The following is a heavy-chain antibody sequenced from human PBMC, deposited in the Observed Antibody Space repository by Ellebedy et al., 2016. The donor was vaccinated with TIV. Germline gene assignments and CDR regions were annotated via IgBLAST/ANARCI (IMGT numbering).Heavy chain of an antibody. CDR1: GYTFTSYG. J-gene: IGHJ4*02. V-gene: IGHV1-18*04. Sequence: ASVKVSCKSSGYTFTSYGISWVRQAPGQGLEWMGWISAFNGDTNYAQNFQGRVSMTTDTSTSTAYMELRSLTSDDTAVYYCARDGHQLGRFAYWGQGTLVTVSS. D-gene: IGHD6-13*01. CDR2: ISAFNGDT. CDR3: ARDGHQLGRFAY.